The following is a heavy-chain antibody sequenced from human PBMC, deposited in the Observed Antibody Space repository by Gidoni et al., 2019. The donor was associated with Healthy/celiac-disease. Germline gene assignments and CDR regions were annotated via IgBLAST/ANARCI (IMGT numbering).Heavy chain of an antibody. CDR3: ARHPYSGSGSYAIYFDY. V-gene: IGHV4-39*01. J-gene: IGHJ4*02. CDR1: GGSISSSSYY. Sequence: QLQLQESGPGLVKPSETLSLTCTVSGGSISSSSYYWGWIRQPPGKGLEWIGSIYYSGSTYYNPSLKSRVTISVDTSKNQFSLKLSSVTAADTAVYYCARHPYSGSGSYAIYFDYWGQGTLVTVSS. D-gene: IGHD1-26*01. CDR2: IYYSGST.